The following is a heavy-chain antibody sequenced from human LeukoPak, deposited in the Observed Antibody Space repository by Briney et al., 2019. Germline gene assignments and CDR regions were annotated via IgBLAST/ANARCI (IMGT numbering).Heavy chain of an antibody. V-gene: IGHV3-23*01. CDR1: GFTFSSYA. D-gene: IGHD6-19*01. CDR3: AKKFGSSNWYVGFDY. CDR2: ISGSGGTT. Sequence: GGSLRLSCAASGFTFSSYAMSWVRQAPGKGLEWVSVISGSGGTTYYADSVKGWFTISRDNSKNTLDLQMNSLRVEDMAVYYCAKKFGSSNWYVGFDYWGQGTLVTVSS. J-gene: IGHJ4*02.